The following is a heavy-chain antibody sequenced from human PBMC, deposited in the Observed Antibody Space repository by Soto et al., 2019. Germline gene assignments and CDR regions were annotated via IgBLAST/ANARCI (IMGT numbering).Heavy chain of an antibody. Sequence: PSETLSLTCAVSGGSISSGGYSWSWIRQPPGKGMEWFGYFFHGGSTYYNPSLKSRVTISVDRSKNQFSLTLSSVTAADTAVYYCARGGQYYYDGSGYLGNWFDPWGQGTLVTVSS. D-gene: IGHD3-22*01. J-gene: IGHJ5*02. CDR1: GGSISSGGYS. CDR3: ARGGQYYYDGSGYLGNWFDP. V-gene: IGHV4-30-2*01. CDR2: FFHGGST.